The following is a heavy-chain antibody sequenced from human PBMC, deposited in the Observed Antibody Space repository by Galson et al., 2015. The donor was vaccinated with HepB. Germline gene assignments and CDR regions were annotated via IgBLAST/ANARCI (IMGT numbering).Heavy chain of an antibody. CDR3: IRMADLSGYSSS. D-gene: IGHD6-13*01. Sequence: SLRLSCAASGFTFSGSAIHWVRQTSGKGLEWVGRIRSKASNYATAYAASVKGRFTIFRDDSKNTAYLHMKSLKTEDTAVYYCIRMADLSGYSSSWGQGTLVTVS. J-gene: IGHJ4*02. V-gene: IGHV3-73*01. CDR2: IRSKASNYAT. CDR1: GFTFSGSA.